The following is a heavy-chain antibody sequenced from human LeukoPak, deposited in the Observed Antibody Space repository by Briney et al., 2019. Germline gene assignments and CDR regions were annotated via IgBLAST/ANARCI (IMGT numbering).Heavy chain of an antibody. V-gene: IGHV1-69*13. CDR1: GGTFGSYA. CDR3: ARVRGRDGYNYGY. CDR2: IIPIFGTA. Sequence: SVKVPCKASGGTFGSYAISWVRQAPGQGLEWMGGIIPIFGTANYAQKFQGRVTITADESTSTAYMELSSLRSEDTAVYYCARVRGRDGYNYGYWGQGTLVTVSS. J-gene: IGHJ4*02. D-gene: IGHD5-24*01.